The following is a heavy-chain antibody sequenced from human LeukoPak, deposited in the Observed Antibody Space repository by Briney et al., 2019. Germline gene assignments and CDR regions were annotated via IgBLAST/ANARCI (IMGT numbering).Heavy chain of an antibody. CDR3: AREELQEGAFDI. V-gene: IGHV3-21*01. J-gene: IGHJ3*02. CDR2: ISSSSSYI. Sequence: GGSLRLSCAASGFTFSSYSMNWVRQAPGEGLEWVSSISSSSSYIYYADSVKGRFTISRDNAKNSLYLQMNSLRAEDTAVYYCAREELQEGAFDIWGQGTMVTVSS. D-gene: IGHD3-10*01. CDR1: GFTFSSYS.